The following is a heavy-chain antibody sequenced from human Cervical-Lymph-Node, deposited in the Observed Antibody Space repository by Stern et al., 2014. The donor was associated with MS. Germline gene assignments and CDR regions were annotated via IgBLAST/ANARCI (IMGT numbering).Heavy chain of an antibody. CDR2: IHHSGIT. J-gene: IGHJ4*02. CDR3: ARWRGTGLFDY. CDR1: GDSISTTTW. V-gene: IGHV4-4*02. D-gene: IGHD3/OR15-3a*01. Sequence: QVQLVESGPGLVKPSGTLSLTCAVSGDSISTTTWWTWVRQSPGKGLEWIGKIHHSGITDYSPSVKSRFTISLDTSKNQFSLRLNSVTAADTAMYFCARWRGTGLFDYWGQGAQVTVSS.